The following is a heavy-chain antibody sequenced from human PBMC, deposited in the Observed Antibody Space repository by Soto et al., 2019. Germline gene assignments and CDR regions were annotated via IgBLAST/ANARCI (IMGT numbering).Heavy chain of an antibody. CDR2: ISGSGGST. Sequence: EVQLLESGGGLVQPGGSLRLSCAASGFTFSSYAMSWLRQAPGKGLEWVSAISGSGGSTYYADSVKGRFTISRDNSKNTLYLQMNSLRAEDTAVYYCAKASGWFGEFDYWGQGTLVTVSS. CDR1: GFTFSSYA. D-gene: IGHD3-10*01. V-gene: IGHV3-23*01. CDR3: AKASGWFGEFDY. J-gene: IGHJ4*02.